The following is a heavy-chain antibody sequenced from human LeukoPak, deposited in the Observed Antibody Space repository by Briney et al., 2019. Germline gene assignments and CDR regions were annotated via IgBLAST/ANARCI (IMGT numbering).Heavy chain of an antibody. Sequence: SETLSLSCTVSGVSISSGSYYWSWIRQPAGKGLEWIGRIYTSGSTNYTPSLKSRVTISVDTSKNQFSLKLSSVTAADTAVYYCARGLLWFGELFPNWFDPWGQGTLVTVSS. CDR2: IYTSGST. J-gene: IGHJ5*02. V-gene: IGHV4-61*02. CDR1: GVSISSGSYY. D-gene: IGHD3-10*01. CDR3: ARGLLWFGELFPNWFDP.